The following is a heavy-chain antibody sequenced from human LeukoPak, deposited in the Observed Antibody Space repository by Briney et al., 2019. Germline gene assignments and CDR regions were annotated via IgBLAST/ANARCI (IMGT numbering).Heavy chain of an antibody. Sequence: GESLKISCKGSGYSFTNYWIGWVRQMPGQGLEWMGIIYPGDSDTRYSPSFQGQVTISADKSISTAYLQWSSLKASDIAMYYCARLGSGYHSELDYWGQGTLVTVSS. J-gene: IGHJ4*02. D-gene: IGHD3-22*01. CDR2: IYPGDSDT. V-gene: IGHV5-51*01. CDR3: ARLGSGYHSELDY. CDR1: GYSFTNYW.